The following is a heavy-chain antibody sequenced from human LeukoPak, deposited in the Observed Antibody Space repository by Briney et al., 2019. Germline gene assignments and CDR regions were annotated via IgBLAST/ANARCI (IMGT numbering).Heavy chain of an antibody. CDR2: TYYRSKWYN. J-gene: IGHJ4*02. D-gene: IGHD6-19*01. Sequence: KISQTLSLTCAISGDIVPSNSAAWNWIRRSPSRGLEWLERTYYRSKWYNDYALSVKSRISINPDTSKKQFSLQLNSVTPEDTAVYYCARSYSSGWDFESWGQGTLVTVSS. CDR1: GDIVPSNSAA. CDR3: ARSYSSGWDFES. V-gene: IGHV6-1*01.